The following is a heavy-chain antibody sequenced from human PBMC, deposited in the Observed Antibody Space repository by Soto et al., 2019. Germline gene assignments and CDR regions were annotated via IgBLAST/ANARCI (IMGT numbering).Heavy chain of an antibody. Sequence: EVQLVESGGGLVKPGGSLRLSCAASGFTFSTYTMNWVRQAPGQGLEWVSCISAKSKYIYYANSVQGRLTISRDDAQNSLILQLSSLRAEDTAVYYCARTQSCDAVNCYSTPSDYWGRGTLVTVSS. CDR1: GFTFSTYT. J-gene: IGHJ4*02. V-gene: IGHV3-21*01. CDR2: ISAKSKYI. D-gene: IGHD2-15*01. CDR3: ARTQSCDAVNCYSTPSDY.